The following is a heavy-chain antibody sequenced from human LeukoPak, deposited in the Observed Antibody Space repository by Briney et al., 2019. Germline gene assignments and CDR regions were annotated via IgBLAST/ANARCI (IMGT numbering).Heavy chain of an antibody. CDR2: ISAYNGNT. CDR1: GYTFTSYG. Sequence: ASVKVSCKASGYTFTSYGISWVRQAPGQGLEWMGWISAYNGNTNYAQKLQGRVTMTTDTSTSTAYMELRSLRSDDTAVHYCAREYIAVAGTLYDYWGQGTLVTVSS. CDR3: AREYIAVAGTLYDY. D-gene: IGHD6-19*01. J-gene: IGHJ4*02. V-gene: IGHV1-18*01.